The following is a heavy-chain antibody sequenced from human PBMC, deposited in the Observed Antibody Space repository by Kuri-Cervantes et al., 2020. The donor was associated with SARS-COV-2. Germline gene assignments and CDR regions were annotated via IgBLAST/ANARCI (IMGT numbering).Heavy chain of an antibody. CDR3: ARPRYGDYDGAFDI. D-gene: IGHD4-17*01. V-gene: IGHV4-38-2*02. J-gene: IGHJ3*02. CDR1: GYSISSGYY. Sequence: GSLRLSCTVSGYSISSGYYWGWIRQPPGKGLEWIGYIYHSGSTYYNPSLKSRVTISVDRSKNQFSLKLSSVTAADTAVYYCARPRYGDYDGAFDIWGQGTMVTVSS. CDR2: IYHSGST.